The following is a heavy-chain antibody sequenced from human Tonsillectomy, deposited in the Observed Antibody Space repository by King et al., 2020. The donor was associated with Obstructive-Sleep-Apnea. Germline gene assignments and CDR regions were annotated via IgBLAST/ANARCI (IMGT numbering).Heavy chain of an antibody. Sequence: VQLVESGGGVVQPGRSLRLSCAASGFTFTSYAMHWVRQAPGKGLEWVAVISYDASDKYHADSVKGRFTISRDNSKNTLYLQMNSLRADDAAVYYCAKDRIATAAGPYYFDYWGQGTLVTVSS. V-gene: IGHV3-30*18. CDR1: GFTFTSYA. D-gene: IGHD6-13*01. CDR3: AKDRIATAAGPYYFDY. CDR2: ISYDASDK. J-gene: IGHJ4*02.